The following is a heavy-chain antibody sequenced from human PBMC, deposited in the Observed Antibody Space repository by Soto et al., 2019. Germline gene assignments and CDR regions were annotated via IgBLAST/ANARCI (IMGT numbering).Heavy chain of an antibody. V-gene: IGHV3-23*01. CDR2: ISDSGTGT. Sequence: EVQILESGGGLVQPGGSLRLSCAASGFTFSSYAMCWVRQAPGKGLAWVSGISDSGTGTYYADSVKGRFTISRDNSKNTVYLQMKSLRAEDTAVYYCAKDHTVVIRDAFDIWGHGTMVNVSS. CDR3: AKDHTVVIRDAFDI. CDR1: GFTFSSYA. D-gene: IGHD3-22*01. J-gene: IGHJ3*02.